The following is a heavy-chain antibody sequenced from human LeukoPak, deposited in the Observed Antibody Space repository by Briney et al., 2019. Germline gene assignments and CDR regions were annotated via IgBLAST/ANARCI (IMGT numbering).Heavy chain of an antibody. CDR1: GGSISSGSYY. V-gene: IGHV4-61*02. J-gene: IGHJ6*03. D-gene: IGHD5-18*01. Sequence: SETPSLTCTVSGGSISSGSYYWSWIRQPAGKGLEWVGRIYTSGSTNYNPSLKSRVTISVDTSKNQFSLKLSSVTAADTAVYYCARDRGYSYGYYYYYYMDVWGKGTTVTVSS. CDR2: IYTSGST. CDR3: ARDRGYSYGYYYYYYMDV.